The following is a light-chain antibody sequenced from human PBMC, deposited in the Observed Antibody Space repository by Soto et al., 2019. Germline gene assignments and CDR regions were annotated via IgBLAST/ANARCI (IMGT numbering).Light chain of an antibody. V-gene: IGLV3-9*01. CDR3: QVWDSSTEV. CDR2: RDS. Sequence: SYELTQPLSVSVALGQTARITCGNNNIGSKNVHWYQQKPGQAPVLVIYRDSNRPSGIPERFSGSNSGNKATLTISRAQAGDEADYYCQVWDSSTEVFGAGTKLTV. CDR1: NIGSKN. J-gene: IGLJ1*01.